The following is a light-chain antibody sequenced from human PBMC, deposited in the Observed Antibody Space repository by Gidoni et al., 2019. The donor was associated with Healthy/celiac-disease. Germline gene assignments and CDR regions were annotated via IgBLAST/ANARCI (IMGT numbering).Light chain of an antibody. V-gene: IGKV3-11*01. CDR2: YAS. CDR1: QSVSSY. CDR3: QQRSNWPLT. J-gene: IGKJ4*01. Sequence: EIVLPQSPATLSLSPWERATLSCRASQSVSSYLAWYQQKPGQAPRLLIYYASNRATGIPARFSGSGSGTDFTLTISSLEPEYFAVYYCQQRSNWPLTCXGXTKVEIK.